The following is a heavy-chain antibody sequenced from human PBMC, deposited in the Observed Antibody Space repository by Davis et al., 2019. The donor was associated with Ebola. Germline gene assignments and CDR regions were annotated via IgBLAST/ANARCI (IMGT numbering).Heavy chain of an antibody. D-gene: IGHD3-3*01. V-gene: IGHV1-69*06. Sequence: SSVTVSCIASLGSFISYAFIWLRQAPRQGLECLGWILPIFGPSNYSQKFQGRVTITAHKSTSTAYMELSSLRSADTAVYYCAREVADYDFWSGRCWFDPWGQGTLVTVSS. CDR3: AREVADYDFWSGRCWFDP. CDR2: ILPIFGPS. J-gene: IGHJ5*02. CDR1: LGSFISYA.